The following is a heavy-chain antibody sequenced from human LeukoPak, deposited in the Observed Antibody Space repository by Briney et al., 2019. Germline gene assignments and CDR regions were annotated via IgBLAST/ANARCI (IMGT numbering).Heavy chain of an antibody. CDR3: ARDNYYSYYTMDV. J-gene: IGHJ6*02. CDR1: GASISSYY. V-gene: IGHV4-59*01. Sequence: PSETLSLTCTVSGASISSYYWSWIRQPPGKGLEWIGYMYYSGSSNYNPSLKSRVTISVDTSKNELSLKLSSVTAADTAVYYCARDNYYSYYTMDVWGQGITVTVSS. CDR2: MYYSGSS.